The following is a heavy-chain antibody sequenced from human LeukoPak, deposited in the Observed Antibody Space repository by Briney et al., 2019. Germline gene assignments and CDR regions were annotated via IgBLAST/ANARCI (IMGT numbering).Heavy chain of an antibody. CDR3: AKEPREWELPDY. Sequence: GGSLRLSCEASGFTFSNYSMNWVRQAPGKGLEWVSYIRSSSSTIYYADSVKGRFTISRDNSRNTLYLQMNSLRVEDTAVYYCAKEPREWELPDYWGQGTLVTVSS. CDR2: IRSSSSTI. D-gene: IGHD1-26*01. CDR1: GFTFSNYS. J-gene: IGHJ4*02. V-gene: IGHV3-48*01.